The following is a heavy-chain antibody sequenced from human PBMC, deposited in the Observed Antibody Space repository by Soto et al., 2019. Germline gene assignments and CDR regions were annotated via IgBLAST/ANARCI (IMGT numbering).Heavy chain of an antibody. D-gene: IGHD3-3*01. CDR1: GGSISSGGYY. J-gene: IGHJ6*03. V-gene: IGHV4-31*03. CDR3: ARGVLRFLEWHPDYYYYMDV. Sequence: PSETLSLTCTVSGGSISSGGYYWSWIRQHPGKGLEWIGYIYYSGSTYYNPSLKSRVTISVDTSKNQFSLKLSSVTAADTAVYYCARGVLRFLEWHPDYYYYMDVWGKGTTVTV. CDR2: IYYSGST.